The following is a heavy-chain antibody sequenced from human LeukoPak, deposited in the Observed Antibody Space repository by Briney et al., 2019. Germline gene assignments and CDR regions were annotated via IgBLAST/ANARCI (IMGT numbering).Heavy chain of an antibody. CDR2: IYNSGST. Sequence: SETLSLTCTVSGGSLSSFYLSLVRQPPREGPGGIGYIYNSGSTNYNPSLKSRVAISVDTSKNQFSLKVSSVTAADTAVYYCARAGTTIVTAIFDYWGQGTLVTVSS. J-gene: IGHJ4*02. D-gene: IGHD5-12*01. CDR3: ARAGTTIVTAIFDY. V-gene: IGHV4-59*01. CDR1: GGSLSSFY.